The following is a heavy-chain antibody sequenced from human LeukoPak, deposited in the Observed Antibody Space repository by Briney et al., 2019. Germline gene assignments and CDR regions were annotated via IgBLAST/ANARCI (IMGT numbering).Heavy chain of an antibody. CDR1: GFTFSSYW. D-gene: IGHD6-13*01. CDR3: ARCGSSWYGYYYYYYMDV. Sequence: GGSLRLSCAASGFTFSSYWMSWVRQAPGKGLEWVANIKQDGSEKYYVDSVKGRFTISRDNAKKSLYLQMHSLRAEDTAVYYCARCGSSWYGYYYYYYMDVWGKGTTVTVSS. CDR2: IKQDGSEK. V-gene: IGHV3-7*01. J-gene: IGHJ6*03.